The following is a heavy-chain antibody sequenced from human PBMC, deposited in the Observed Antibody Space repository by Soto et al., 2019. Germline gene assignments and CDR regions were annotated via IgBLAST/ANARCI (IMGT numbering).Heavy chain of an antibody. CDR1: GFTFSSYA. J-gene: IGHJ6*03. CDR2: ISGSGGST. D-gene: IGHD6-6*01. Sequence: PGGSLRLSCAASGFTFSSYAMSWVRQAPGKGLEWVSAISGSGGSTYYADSVKGRFTISRDNSKNTLYLQMNSLRAEDTAVYYCAIAARLGAGYYYYYMDVWGKGTTVTVSS. CDR3: AIAARLGAGYYYYYMDV. V-gene: IGHV3-23*01.